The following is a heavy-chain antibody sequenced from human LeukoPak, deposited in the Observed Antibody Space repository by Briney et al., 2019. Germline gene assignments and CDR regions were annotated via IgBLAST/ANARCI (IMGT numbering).Heavy chain of an antibody. D-gene: IGHD1-26*01. Sequence: PSETLSLTCTVSGGSIISYYWSWIRQPPGKGLEWIGYIYYSGSTNYNPSLKSRVTISVDTSKNQFSLKLSSVTAADTAVYYCARDPIVGATENYFDYWGQGTLVTVSS. V-gene: IGHV4-59*01. CDR1: GGSIISYY. CDR3: ARDPIVGATENYFDY. CDR2: IYYSGST. J-gene: IGHJ4*02.